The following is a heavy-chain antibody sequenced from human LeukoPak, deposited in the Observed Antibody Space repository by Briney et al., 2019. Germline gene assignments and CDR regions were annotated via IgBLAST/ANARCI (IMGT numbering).Heavy chain of an antibody. V-gene: IGHV1-2*02. J-gene: IGHJ3*02. CDR1: GYTFTSYG. D-gene: IGHD3-16*01. CDR2: INPNSGGT. Sequence: GASVKVSCKASGYTFTSYGISWVRQAPGQGLEWMGWINPNSGGTNYAQKFQGRVTMTRDTSISTAYMELSRLRSDDTAVYYCARGGRGEKLQDVFDIWAKGKMAPVSS. CDR3: ARGGRGEKLQDVFDI.